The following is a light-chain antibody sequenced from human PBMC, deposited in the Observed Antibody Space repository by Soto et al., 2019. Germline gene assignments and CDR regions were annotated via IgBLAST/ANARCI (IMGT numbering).Light chain of an antibody. V-gene: IGKV3-20*01. CDR2: GAS. J-gene: IGKJ4*01. CDR3: QQYGSKPLT. CDR1: QSFSNNY. Sequence: DIVLTQSPCTLSLSLGERVTISCRTSQSFSNNYLAWYQQKPGKAPRLLIYGASSRATGIPDRFSGSGSGADFTLSITSLQPEDFALYYCQQYGSKPLTFGGGTKVDIK.